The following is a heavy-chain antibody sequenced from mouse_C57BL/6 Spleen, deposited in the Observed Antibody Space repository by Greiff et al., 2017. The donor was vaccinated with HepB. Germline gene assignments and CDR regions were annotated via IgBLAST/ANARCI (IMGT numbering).Heavy chain of an antibody. Sequence: EVQLVESGPGLVKPSQSLSLTCSVTGYSITSGYYWNWIRQFPGNKLEWMGYISYDGSNNYNPSLKNRIPITRDTSKNQFFLKLNSVTTEDTATYYCAREVGGVYDGYAMDYWGQGTSVTVSS. D-gene: IGHD2-3*01. CDR3: AREVGGVYDGYAMDY. CDR1: GYSITSGYY. V-gene: IGHV3-6*01. J-gene: IGHJ4*01. CDR2: ISYDGSN.